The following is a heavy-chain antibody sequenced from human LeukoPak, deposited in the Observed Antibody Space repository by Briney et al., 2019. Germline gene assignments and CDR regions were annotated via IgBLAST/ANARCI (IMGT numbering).Heavy chain of an antibody. CDR1: GFTFSSYG. V-gene: IGHV3-30*02. CDR3: AKDTPSYGDYGGYFDY. J-gene: IGHJ4*02. Sequence: GGSLRLSCAASGFTFSSYGMHGVRQAPGKGLEGVAFIRYDGSNKYYADSVKGRFTISRDNSKNTLYLQMNSLRAEDTAVYYCAKDTPSYGDYGGYFDYWGQGTLVTVSS. D-gene: IGHD4-17*01. CDR2: IRYDGSNK.